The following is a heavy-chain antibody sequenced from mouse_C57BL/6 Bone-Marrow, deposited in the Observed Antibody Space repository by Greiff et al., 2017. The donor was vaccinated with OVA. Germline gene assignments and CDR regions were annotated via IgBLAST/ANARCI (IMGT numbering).Heavy chain of an antibody. Sequence: EVKVVESRGDLVKPGGSLKLSCAASGFTFSSYGMSWVRQTPDKRLEWVATISSGGSYTYYPDSVKGRFTISRDNAKNTLYLQMSSLKSEDTAMYYCARKGPLDYWGQGTTLTVSS. CDR3: ARKGPLDY. V-gene: IGHV5-6*01. J-gene: IGHJ2*01. CDR2: ISSGGSYT. CDR1: GFTFSSYG. D-gene: IGHD3-3*01.